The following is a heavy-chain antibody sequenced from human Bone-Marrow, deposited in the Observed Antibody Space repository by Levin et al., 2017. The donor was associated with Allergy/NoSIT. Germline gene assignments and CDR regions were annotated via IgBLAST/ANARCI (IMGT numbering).Heavy chain of an antibody. D-gene: IGHD3-10*01. V-gene: IGHV3-23*01. CDR1: GFTFTSYT. J-gene: IGHJ3*02. CDR3: VRDVMGNGGWFGAFDI. Sequence: GESLKISCEASGFTFTSYTLRWVRQAPGKGLEWVSDISVSSDNTHYADSVKGRFAISRDNSKNSLYLQMNSLRAEDTAVYYCVRDVMGNGGWFGAFDIWGQGTMVTVSS. CDR2: ISVSSDNT.